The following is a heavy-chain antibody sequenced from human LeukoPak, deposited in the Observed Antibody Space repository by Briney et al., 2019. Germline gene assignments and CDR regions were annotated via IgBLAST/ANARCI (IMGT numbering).Heavy chain of an antibody. D-gene: IGHD3-10*01. Sequence: GGSLRLSCEASGFTFSSYSMNWVRQAPGKGLEWISHISSFRSTIYYADSVRGRFIISRDSAKNSLYLQMNSLRAEDTAVYYCAKVRNYYGSGSYPRGAFDIWGQGTMVTVSS. J-gene: IGHJ3*02. CDR3: AKVRNYYGSGSYPRGAFDI. V-gene: IGHV3-48*04. CDR2: ISSFRSTI. CDR1: GFTFSSYS.